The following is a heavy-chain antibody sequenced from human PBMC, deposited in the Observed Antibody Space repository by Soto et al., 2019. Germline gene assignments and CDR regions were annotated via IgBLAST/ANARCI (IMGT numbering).Heavy chain of an antibody. CDR3: ARMGYCTNGVCPARAFEI. J-gene: IGHJ3*02. D-gene: IGHD2-8*01. Sequence: PSETLSLTCAVYGGSFSGYYWSWIRQPPGKGLEWIGEINHSGSTNYNPSLKSRVTISVDTSKNQFSLKLSSVTAADTAVYYCARMGYCTNGVCPARAFEIWGQGTMVTVSS. V-gene: IGHV4-34*01. CDR2: INHSGST. CDR1: GGSFSGYY.